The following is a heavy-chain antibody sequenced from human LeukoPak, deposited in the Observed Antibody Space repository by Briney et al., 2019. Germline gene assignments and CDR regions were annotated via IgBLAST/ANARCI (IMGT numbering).Heavy chain of an antibody. CDR2: IIPIFGIA. Sequence: GASVKVSCKASGGTFSSYAISWVRQAPGQGLEWMGRIIPIFGIANYAQKFQGRVTITADKSTSTAYMELSSLRSEDTAVYYCARAGEMNWLDPWGQGTLVTVSS. V-gene: IGHV1-69*04. J-gene: IGHJ5*02. CDR1: GGTFSSYA. D-gene: IGHD5-24*01. CDR3: ARAGEMNWLDP.